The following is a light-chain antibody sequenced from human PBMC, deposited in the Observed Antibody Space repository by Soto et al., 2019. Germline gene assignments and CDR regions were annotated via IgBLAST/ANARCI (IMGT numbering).Light chain of an antibody. CDR1: RSDVGGYDY. Sequence: HSALTQPASVSGSPGQSITISCTGTRSDVGGYDYVSWYQHHPGKAPKLTIYEVSNRPSGVSNRFSGSKSGNTASLTISGLQAEDEAEYYCSSYTSSSTDVFGTGTKVTVL. J-gene: IGLJ1*01. CDR3: SSYTSSSTDV. V-gene: IGLV2-14*01. CDR2: EVS.